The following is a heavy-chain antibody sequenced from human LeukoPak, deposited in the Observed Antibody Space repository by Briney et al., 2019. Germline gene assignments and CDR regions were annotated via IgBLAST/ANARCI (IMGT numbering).Heavy chain of an antibody. Sequence: ASVKVSCKASGYTFTTYDINWVRQATGQGLEWMGWMNPNSGNSGYAQKFQGRVIMTRNTSISTAYMELSSLKSEDTAVYYCARGRAGRKGWFDPWGQGTLVTVSS. CDR2: MNPNSGNS. CDR3: ARGRAGRKGWFDP. J-gene: IGHJ5*02. CDR1: GYTFTTYD. V-gene: IGHV1-8*01.